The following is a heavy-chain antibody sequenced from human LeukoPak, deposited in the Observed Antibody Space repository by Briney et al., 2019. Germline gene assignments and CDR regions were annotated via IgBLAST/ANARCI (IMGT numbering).Heavy chain of an antibody. CDR1: GGSISSGGYY. Sequence: SETLSVTCTVSGGSISSGGYYWSWIRQHPGKGLEWIGYIYYSGSTYYNPSLKSRVTISVDTSKNQFSLKLSSVTAADTAVYYCAVDILTVSDYWGQGTLVTVSS. V-gene: IGHV4-31*03. CDR2: IYYSGST. D-gene: IGHD3-9*01. CDR3: AVDILTVSDY. J-gene: IGHJ4*02.